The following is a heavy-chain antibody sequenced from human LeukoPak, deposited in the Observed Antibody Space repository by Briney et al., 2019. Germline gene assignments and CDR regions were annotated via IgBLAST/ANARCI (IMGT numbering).Heavy chain of an antibody. CDR3: ARYSGSYLRGLAD. V-gene: IGHV3-72*01. CDR2: IRNKANSYAT. D-gene: IGHD1-26*01. J-gene: IGHJ3*01. CDR1: GFIFSDHY. Sequence: GGSLRLSCAVSGFIFSDHYMDWVRQAPGKGLEWVGRIRNKANSYATEYAASEKGRFTISRDDSKNSLYLQMNSLKTEDTAMYYCARYSGSYLRGLADWGQGTMVTVSS.